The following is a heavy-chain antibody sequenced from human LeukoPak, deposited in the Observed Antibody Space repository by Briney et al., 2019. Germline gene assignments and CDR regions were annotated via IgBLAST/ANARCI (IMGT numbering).Heavy chain of an antibody. CDR1: GLSFTNAW. J-gene: IGHJ4*02. CDR2: INHSGST. V-gene: IGHV4-34*01. CDR3: ARSFAAAGSYFDY. Sequence: GSLRLYCAASGLSFTNAWMTWVRQAPGKGLEWIGEINHSGSTNYNPSLKSRVTISVDTSKNQFSLKLSSVTAADTAVYYRARSFAAAGSYFDYWGQGTLVTVSS. D-gene: IGHD6-13*01.